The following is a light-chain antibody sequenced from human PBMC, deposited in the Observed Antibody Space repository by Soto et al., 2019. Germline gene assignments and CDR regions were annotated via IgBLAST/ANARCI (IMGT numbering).Light chain of an antibody. CDR1: QSVSSN. V-gene: IGKV3-15*01. CDR3: QQYNNWWT. Sequence: EIVMTQSPATLSVSPGERATLSCRASQSVSSNLAWYQQKPDQAPRLLIYGASTRDTGIPARFSGSGSGTDITLTISSLPSDDFAVYYYQQYNNWWTFGQGTKVEIK. CDR2: GAS. J-gene: IGKJ1*01.